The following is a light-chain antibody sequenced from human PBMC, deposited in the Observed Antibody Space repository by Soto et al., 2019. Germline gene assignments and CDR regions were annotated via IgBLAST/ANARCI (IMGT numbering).Light chain of an antibody. Sequence: DIQMTQSPSTLSAYVGDRVTITCRASQSIRSWLAWYQQKPGKAPKLLIYKASSLESGVPSRFSGSESGTEFTLTISSLQPDDFATYYCQQYTSYSLTFGGGTTVEVK. J-gene: IGKJ4*01. CDR3: QQYTSYSLT. V-gene: IGKV1-5*03. CDR2: KAS. CDR1: QSIRSW.